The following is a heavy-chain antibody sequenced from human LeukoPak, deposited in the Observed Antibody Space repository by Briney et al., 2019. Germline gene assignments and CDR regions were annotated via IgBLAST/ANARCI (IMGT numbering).Heavy chain of an antibody. CDR1: GFTFSTYW. CDR2: INHDGSST. J-gene: IGHJ6*03. D-gene: IGHD3-9*01. Sequence: GGSLRLSCAASGFTFSTYWMHWVRQPPGKGLMWVSRINHDGSSTSYADSVKGRFTISRDNAKNSLYLQMNSLRAEDTAVYYCAKCILTGYYKGYMDVWGKGTTVTISS. CDR3: AKCILTGYYKGYMDV. V-gene: IGHV3-74*01.